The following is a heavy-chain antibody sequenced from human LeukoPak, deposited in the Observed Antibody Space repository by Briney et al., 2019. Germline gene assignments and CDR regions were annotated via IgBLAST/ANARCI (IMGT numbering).Heavy chain of an antibody. D-gene: IGHD3-22*01. CDR2: IYYSGST. CDR1: GGSFSGYY. Sequence: SETLSLTCAVYGGSFSGYYWGWIRQPPGKGLEWIGNIYYSGSTYYNPSLKSRVTISVDTSKNQFSLKLSSVTAADTAVYYCAKTYYYDPFDFWGQGTLVTVSS. J-gene: IGHJ4*02. CDR3: AKTYYYDPFDF. V-gene: IGHV4-34*01.